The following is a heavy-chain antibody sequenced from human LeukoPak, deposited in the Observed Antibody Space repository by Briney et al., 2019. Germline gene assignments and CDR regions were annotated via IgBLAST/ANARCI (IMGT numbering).Heavy chain of an antibody. J-gene: IGHJ4*02. CDR3: ARTRYYYNSRSYGAPYYFDY. CDR2: IYYSGST. D-gene: IGHD3-10*01. CDR1: GGSISSSSYY. V-gene: IGHV4-39*01. Sequence: PSETLSLTCTVSGGSISSSSYYWGWIRQPPGKGLEWIGSIYYSGSTYFNPSLKSRVTISVDTSKNQFSLKLSSVTAADTAVYYCARTRYYYNSRSYGAPYYFDYWGQGTLVTVSS.